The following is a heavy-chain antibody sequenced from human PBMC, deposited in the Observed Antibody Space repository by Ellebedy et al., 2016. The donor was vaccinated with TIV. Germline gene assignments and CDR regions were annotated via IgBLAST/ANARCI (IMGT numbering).Heavy chain of an antibody. Sequence: SETLSLXXTVSGGSISSGSYYWSWIRQPAGKGLEWIGRIYTSGSTNYNPSLKSRVTMSVDTSKNQFSLKLSSVTAADTAVYYCARFGGYSYGLRYFQHWGQGTLVTVSS. CDR3: ARFGGYSYGLRYFQH. CDR2: IYTSGST. V-gene: IGHV4-61*02. CDR1: GGSISSGSYY. J-gene: IGHJ1*01. D-gene: IGHD5-18*01.